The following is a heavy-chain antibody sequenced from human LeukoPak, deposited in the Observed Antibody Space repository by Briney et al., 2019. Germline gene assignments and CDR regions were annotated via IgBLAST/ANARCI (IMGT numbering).Heavy chain of an antibody. D-gene: IGHD3-10*01. CDR2: IYYSGST. CDR3: ARHAVRYMDV. J-gene: IGHJ6*03. Sequence: SETLSLTCTVSGGSISSSSYYWGWIRQPSGRGLEWSGSIYYSGSTYYNPSLKRRVTISVEQAKNQFSLKLSSVTAADTAVYYCARHAVRYMDVWGKGTTVTVSS. CDR1: GGSISSSSYY. V-gene: IGHV4-39*01.